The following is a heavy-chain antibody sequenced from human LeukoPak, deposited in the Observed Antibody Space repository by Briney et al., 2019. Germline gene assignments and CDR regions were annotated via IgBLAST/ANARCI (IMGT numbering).Heavy chain of an antibody. D-gene: IGHD4-17*01. Sequence: VASVKVSFKASGYTFTGYYMHWVRQAPGQGLEWMGWINPNSGGTNYAQKFQGRVTMTRDTSISTAYMELSRLRSDDTAVYYCARDASYDYGDYAGENYFDYWGQGTLVTVSS. CDR1: GYTFTGYY. CDR2: INPNSGGT. CDR3: ARDASYDYGDYAGENYFDY. V-gene: IGHV1-2*02. J-gene: IGHJ4*02.